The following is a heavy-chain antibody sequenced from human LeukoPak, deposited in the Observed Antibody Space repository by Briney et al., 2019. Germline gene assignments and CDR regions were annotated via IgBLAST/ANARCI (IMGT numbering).Heavy chain of an antibody. J-gene: IGHJ4*02. CDR2: INHSGST. CDR3: ARGWGDRGEPLDY. V-gene: IGHV4-34*01. CDR1: GGSFSGYY. D-gene: IGHD3-10*01. Sequence: SETLSLTCAVYGGSFSGYYWSWIRQPPGKGLEWIGEINHSGSTNYNPSLKSRVTISVDTSKNQFSLKLSSVTAADTAVYYCARGWGDRGEPLDYWGQGTLVTVSS.